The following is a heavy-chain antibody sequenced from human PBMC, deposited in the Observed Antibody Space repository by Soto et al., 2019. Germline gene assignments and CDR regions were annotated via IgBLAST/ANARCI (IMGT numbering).Heavy chain of an antibody. CDR3: ARQAARAGKDANWFDP. D-gene: IGHD6-13*01. V-gene: IGHV4-30-2*02. Sequence: PSETLSLTCAVSGGSISSGGDSWSWIRQPPGKGLEWIGYIYHSGSTYYNPSLKSRVTISVDRSKNQFSLKLSSVTAADTAVYYCARQAARAGKDANWFDPWGQGTLVTVSS. CDR1: GGSISSGGDS. J-gene: IGHJ5*02. CDR2: IYHSGST.